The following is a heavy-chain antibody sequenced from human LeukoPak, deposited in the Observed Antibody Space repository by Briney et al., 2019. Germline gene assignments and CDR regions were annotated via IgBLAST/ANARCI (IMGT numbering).Heavy chain of an antibody. CDR1: GFTFSSYA. V-gene: IGHV3-23*01. D-gene: IGHD4-11*01. CDR2: ISGSGGST. Sequence: GGSLRLSCAASGFTFSSYAMSWVRQAPGKGLEWVSAISGSGGSTYYADSVKGRFTISRDNSKNTLHLQMNSLRAEDTAVYYCARSDYPYPRYFDYWGQGTLVTVSS. CDR3: ARSDYPYPRYFDY. J-gene: IGHJ4*02.